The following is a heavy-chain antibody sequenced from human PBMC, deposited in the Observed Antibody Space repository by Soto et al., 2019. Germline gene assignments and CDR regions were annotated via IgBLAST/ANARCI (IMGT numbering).Heavy chain of an antibody. V-gene: IGHV3-48*01. Sequence: PGGSLRLSCAASGFTFSSYSMNWVRQAPGKGLEWVSYISSSSNTIYYADSVKGRFTISRDNAKNSLYLQMNSLRAEDTAVYYCARDRFDYYDTSGYWRFDPWGQGTLVTVSS. CDR3: ARDRFDYYDTSGYWRFDP. J-gene: IGHJ5*02. CDR2: ISSSSNTI. D-gene: IGHD3-22*01. CDR1: GFTFSSYS.